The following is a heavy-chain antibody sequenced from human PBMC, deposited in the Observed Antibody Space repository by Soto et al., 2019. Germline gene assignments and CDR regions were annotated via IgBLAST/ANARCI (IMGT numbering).Heavy chain of an antibody. CDR3: ASEPYAIAEDDYAFDI. CDR2: IYPGDSDT. J-gene: IGHJ3*02. D-gene: IGHD2-8*01. CDR1: GYSFTSYW. V-gene: IGHV5-51*01. Sequence: PGESLKISCKGSGYSFTSYWIGWVRQMPGKGLEWMGIIYPGDSDTRYSPSFQGQVTISADKSISTAYLQWSSLKASDTAMYYCASEPYAIAEDDYAFDIWGQGTMVTVS.